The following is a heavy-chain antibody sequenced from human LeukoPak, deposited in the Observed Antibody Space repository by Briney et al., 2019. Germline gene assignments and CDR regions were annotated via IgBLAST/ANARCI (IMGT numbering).Heavy chain of an antibody. CDR3: AKGASCSSDWYRREQVHCFMDV. CDR2: VSGSGGTT. V-gene: IGHV3-23*01. Sequence: PGRSLRLSCAASGFTFSSYAMHWVRQAPGKGLEWVSGVSGSGGTTYYADSVKGRFTISRDNSKNTLSLHMNSLRAEDTAVYYCAKGASCSSDWYRREQVHCFMDVWGKGTTVTVSS. D-gene: IGHD3-9*01. CDR1: GFTFSSYA. J-gene: IGHJ6*03.